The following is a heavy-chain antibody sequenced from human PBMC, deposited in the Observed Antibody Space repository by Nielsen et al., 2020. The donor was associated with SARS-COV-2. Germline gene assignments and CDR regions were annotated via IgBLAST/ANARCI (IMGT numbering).Heavy chain of an antibody. CDR2: INHSGST. Sequence: SETLSLTCAVSGGSISSSNWWSWVRQPPGKGLEWIGEINHSGSTNYNPSLKSRVTIPVDTSKNQFSLKLSSVTAADTAVYYCARVPYYYGSGSYQQPDYWGQGTLVTVSS. J-gene: IGHJ4*02. V-gene: IGHV4-4*02. D-gene: IGHD3-10*01. CDR1: GGSISSSNW. CDR3: ARVPYYYGSGSYQQPDY.